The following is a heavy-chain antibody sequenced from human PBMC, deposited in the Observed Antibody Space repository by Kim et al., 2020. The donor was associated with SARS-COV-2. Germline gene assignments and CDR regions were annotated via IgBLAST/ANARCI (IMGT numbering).Heavy chain of an antibody. CDR3: VRLDAKLNNAMDV. D-gene: IGHD1-20*01. Sequence: GGSLRLSCAASGFTFSSYAMSWVRQAPGKGLEWISGHVGRGDSTYYAASVKGRFTISRDNSKNTLSLHMTSLRPEDTAVYYCVRLDAKLNNAMDVWGQGTTVTVSS. V-gene: IGHV3-23*01. J-gene: IGHJ6*02. CDR2: HVGRGDST. CDR1: GFTFSSYA.